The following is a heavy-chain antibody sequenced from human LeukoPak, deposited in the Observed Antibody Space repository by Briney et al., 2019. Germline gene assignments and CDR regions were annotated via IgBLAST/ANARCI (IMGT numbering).Heavy chain of an antibody. J-gene: IGHJ4*02. CDR2: INPSGGST. D-gene: IGHD2-15*01. CDR3: ARAFPYCSGGSCYYRETNGYYFDY. CDR1: GYTFTSYY. V-gene: IGHV1-46*01. Sequence: GASVKVSCKASGYTFTSYYMHWVRQAPGQGLEWMGIINPSGGSTSYAQKFQGRVTMTRDTSTSTAYMELSSLRSEDTAVYYCARAFPYCSGGSCYYRETNGYYFDYWGQGTLVTVSS.